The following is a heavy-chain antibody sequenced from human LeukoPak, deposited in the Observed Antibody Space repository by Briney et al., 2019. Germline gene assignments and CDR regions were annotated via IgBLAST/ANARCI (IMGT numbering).Heavy chain of an antibody. Sequence: ASVKVSCKASGYTFTSYGISWVRQAPGQGLEWMGWISAYNGNTSYAQKLQGRVTMTTDTSTSTAYMELRSLRSDDTAVYYCARGGRRIAAAGNHNWFDPWGQGTLVTVSS. CDR2: ISAYNGNT. V-gene: IGHV1-18*01. CDR1: GYTFTSYG. J-gene: IGHJ5*02. CDR3: ARGGRRIAAAGNHNWFDP. D-gene: IGHD6-13*01.